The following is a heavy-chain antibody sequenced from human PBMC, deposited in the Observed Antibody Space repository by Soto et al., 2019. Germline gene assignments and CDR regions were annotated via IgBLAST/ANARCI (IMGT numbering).Heavy chain of an antibody. CDR1: GFTFSSYA. Sequence: EVQLLESGGGLVQPGGSLRLSCAASGFTFSSYAMSWVRHAPGKGLEWVSAISGSGGSTYYADSVKGRFTISRDNSKNTLYLQMNSLRAEDTAVYYCAKFGSSWYNYFDYWGQGTLVTVSS. V-gene: IGHV3-23*01. CDR3: AKFGSSWYNYFDY. CDR2: ISGSGGST. J-gene: IGHJ4*02. D-gene: IGHD6-13*01.